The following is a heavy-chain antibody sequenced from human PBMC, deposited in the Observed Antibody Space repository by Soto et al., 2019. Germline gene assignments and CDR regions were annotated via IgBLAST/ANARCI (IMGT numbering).Heavy chain of an antibody. CDR2: IIPMLGIA. V-gene: IGHV1-69*02. CDR1: AGTFSTYS. Sequence: QVQLVQSGAEVKKPGSAVKVSCKDSAGTFSTYSMFWVRQAPGQGLEWMGRIIPMLGIANYAQKFQGRVTITADKSTGTAYMELSSLRSEDTALYYCTIGSWSGEVFDIWGQGTMVTVSS. J-gene: IGHJ3*02. D-gene: IGHD2-21*01. CDR3: TIGSWSGEVFDI.